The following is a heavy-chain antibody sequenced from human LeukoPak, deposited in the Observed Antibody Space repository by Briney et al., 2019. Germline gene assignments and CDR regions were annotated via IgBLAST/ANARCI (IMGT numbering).Heavy chain of an antibody. CDR2: IIPILGIA. Sequence: SVKVSCKASGYTFTSYGISWVRQAPGQGLEWMGRIIPILGIANYAQKFQGRVTITADKSTSTAYMELSSLRSEDTAVYYCARASTLATIPTLDYWGQGTLVTVSS. J-gene: IGHJ4*02. CDR1: GYTFTSYG. CDR3: ARASTLATIPTLDY. V-gene: IGHV1-69*04. D-gene: IGHD5-24*01.